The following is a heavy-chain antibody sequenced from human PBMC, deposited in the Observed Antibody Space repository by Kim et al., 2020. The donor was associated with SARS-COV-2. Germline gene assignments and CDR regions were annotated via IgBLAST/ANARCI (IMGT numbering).Heavy chain of an antibody. CDR1: GYTFTSYG. J-gene: IGHJ6*02. D-gene: IGHD6-19*01. Sequence: ASVKVSCKASGYTFTSYGISWVRQAPGQGLEWMGWISAYNGNTNYAQKLQGRVTMTTDTSTSTAYMELRGLRSDDTAVYYCARDKTRIAVARHYYGMDVWGQGTTVTVSS. CDR3: ARDKTRIAVARHYYGMDV. CDR2: ISAYNGNT. V-gene: IGHV1-18*04.